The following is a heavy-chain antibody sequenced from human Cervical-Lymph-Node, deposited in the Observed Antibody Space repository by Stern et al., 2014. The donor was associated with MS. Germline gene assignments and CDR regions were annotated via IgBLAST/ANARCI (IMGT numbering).Heavy chain of an antibody. V-gene: IGHV3-21*01. J-gene: IGHJ4*02. D-gene: IGHD6-13*01. CDR3: ARIVTDGIY. CDR1: GFPFSNYA. CDR2: ISRSSTYI. Sequence: EVQLVESGGGLVKPGGSLRLSCAASGFPFSNYAMNWVRQAPGKGLERVSSISRSSTYISYADSVKGRFTISRDNADNSLYLQMNSLRAEDTAVYYCARIVTDGIYWGQGTLVTVAS.